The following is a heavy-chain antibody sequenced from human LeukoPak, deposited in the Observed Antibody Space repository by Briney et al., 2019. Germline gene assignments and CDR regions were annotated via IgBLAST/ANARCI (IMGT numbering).Heavy chain of an antibody. CDR1: GFTFSSYS. CDR3: AYESKGATRGMDV. D-gene: IGHD1-26*01. Sequence: PGGSLRLSCAASGFTFSSYSMNWVRQAPGKGLEWVSSISSSSSYIYYADSVKGRFTISRDNAKNSLYLQMNSLRAEDTAVYYCAYESKGATRGMDVWGQGTTVTVSS. CDR2: ISSSSSYI. V-gene: IGHV3-21*01. J-gene: IGHJ6*02.